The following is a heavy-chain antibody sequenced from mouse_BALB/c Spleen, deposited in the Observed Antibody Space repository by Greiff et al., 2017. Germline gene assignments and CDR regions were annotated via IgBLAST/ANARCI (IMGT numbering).Heavy chain of an antibody. V-gene: IGHV1-4*01. J-gene: IGHJ4*01. Sequence: QVQLQQSGAELARPGASVKMSCKASGYTFTSYTMHWVKQRPGQGLEWIGYINPSSGYTNYNQKFKDKATLTADKSSSTAYMQLSSLTSEDSAVYYCARDFITTATAMDYWGQGTSVTVSS. CDR2: INPSSGYT. CDR1: GYTFTSYT. D-gene: IGHD1-2*01. CDR3: ARDFITTATAMDY.